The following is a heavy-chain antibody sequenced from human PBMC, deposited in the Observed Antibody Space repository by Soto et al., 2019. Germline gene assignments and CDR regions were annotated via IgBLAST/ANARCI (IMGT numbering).Heavy chain of an antibody. CDR1: AGSITTSY. Sequence: SETLSLTCTVSAGSITTSYWSWIRQPLGKALEWIGYISYRGSTNYNPSLRSRLTISIDTSKSQISLKLTSMTTADTAVYYCASSGRVGREVNTWLDPWGQGTLVTVSS. J-gene: IGHJ5*02. V-gene: IGHV4-59*01. D-gene: IGHD3-10*01. CDR3: ASSGRVGREVNTWLDP. CDR2: ISYRGST.